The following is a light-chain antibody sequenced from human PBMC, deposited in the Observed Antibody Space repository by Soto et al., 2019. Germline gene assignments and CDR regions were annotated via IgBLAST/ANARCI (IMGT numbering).Light chain of an antibody. CDR2: AAS. Sequence: DIQMTQSPSSLSASVGDRVTITCRESQSISSYLNWYQQKPGKVPKLLIYAASSLQSGVPSRFSGNGSGTDFPLTISSLQPEDLETYYCQQSYSTPFPFGPGTKVAIK. J-gene: IGKJ3*01. CDR1: QSISSY. V-gene: IGKV1-39*01. CDR3: QQSYSTPFP.